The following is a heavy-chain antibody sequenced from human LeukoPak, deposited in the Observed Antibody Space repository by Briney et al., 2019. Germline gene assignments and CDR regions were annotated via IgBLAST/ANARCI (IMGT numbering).Heavy chain of an antibody. D-gene: IGHD3-16*01. Sequence: PSETLSLTCSVSGGSISTFYWNWVRQPPGKGLEWIGHIYYSGSTNYKPSLKSRVSISVDTSKNQFSLKLSSVTAADTAVYYCARSWAECVRPFYYWGQGTLVTVSS. CDR2: IYYSGST. CDR3: ARSWAECVRPFYY. CDR1: GGSISTFY. V-gene: IGHV4-59*01. J-gene: IGHJ4*02.